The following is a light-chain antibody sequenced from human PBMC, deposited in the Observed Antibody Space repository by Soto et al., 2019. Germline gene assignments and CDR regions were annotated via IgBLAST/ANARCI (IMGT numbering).Light chain of an antibody. CDR2: DAS. V-gene: IGKV1-5*01. CDR3: QQYNSYPWT. Sequence: DIQMTQSPSTLSASVGDRVTITCRASQSISSWLAWYQQKPGKAPQLLIYDASSLESGVPSRFSGSGSGTEFTLTISSLQPDEFATYYCQQYNSYPWTLGQGTKLEIK. J-gene: IGKJ1*01. CDR1: QSISSW.